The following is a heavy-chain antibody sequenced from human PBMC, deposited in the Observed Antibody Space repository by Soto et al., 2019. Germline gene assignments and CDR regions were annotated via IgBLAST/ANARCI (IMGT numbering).Heavy chain of an antibody. Sequence: GGSLRLSCAASGFTFSSYGMHWVRQAPGKGLEWVAVISYDGSNKYYADSVKGRFTISRDNSKNTLYLQMKSLRAEDTACYYCAKTKVVVAAPNDYWGQGTLVTVSS. CDR2: ISYDGSNK. D-gene: IGHD2-15*01. V-gene: IGHV3-30*18. CDR3: AKTKVVVAAPNDY. CDR1: GFTFSSYG. J-gene: IGHJ4*02.